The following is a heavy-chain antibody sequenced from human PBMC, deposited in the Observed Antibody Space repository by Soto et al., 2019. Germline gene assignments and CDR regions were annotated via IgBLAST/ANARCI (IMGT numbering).Heavy chain of an antibody. D-gene: IGHD3-3*02. CDR2: IRSKAYGGTT. V-gene: IGHV3-49*04. J-gene: IGHJ5*02. CDR3: TRIPPPFT. Sequence: GGSLRLSCTGSGFTFGDHTMTWVRQAPGKGLEWVGFIRSKAYGGTTEFAASVKGRFTISRDDSKSIAYLQMNSLKTEDTAVYYCTRIPPPFTWGQGTLVTVSS. CDR1: GFTFGDHT.